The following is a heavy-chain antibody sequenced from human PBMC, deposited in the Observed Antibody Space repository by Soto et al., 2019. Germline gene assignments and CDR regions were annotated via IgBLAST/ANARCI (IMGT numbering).Heavy chain of an antibody. CDR1: GYRLASYS. J-gene: IGHJ4*02. Sequence: VKVCSEASGYRLASYSRRWLQQAKGKGLEWMGWMNPNSGNTGYAQRFQGRVTMTRDTSISTAYMELSTLTSEDTAMYYCTIAKKAPDCDTTICRTDHYFDYWVQGTLVTVSP. D-gene: IGHD2-21*01. CDR3: TIAKKAPDCDTTICRTDHYFDY. V-gene: IGHV1-8*01. CDR2: MNPNSGNT.